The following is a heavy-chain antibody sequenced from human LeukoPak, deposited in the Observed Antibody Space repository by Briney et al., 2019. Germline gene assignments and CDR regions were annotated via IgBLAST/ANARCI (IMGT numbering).Heavy chain of an antibody. CDR1: GFTFSSYE. J-gene: IGHJ6*02. CDR3: ATRNSPTVYYYYGMDV. D-gene: IGHD4-11*01. V-gene: IGHV3-48*03. CDR2: ISSIGITI. Sequence: GGSLRLSCAASGFTFSSYEMNWVRQAPGKGLEWVSYISSIGITIYYADSVKGRFTISRDNDKNSLYLQMNSLRAEDTAVYYCATRNSPTVYYYYGMDVWGQGTTVTVSS.